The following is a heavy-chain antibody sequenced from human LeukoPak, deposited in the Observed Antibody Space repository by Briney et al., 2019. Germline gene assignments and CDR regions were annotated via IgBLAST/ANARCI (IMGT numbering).Heavy chain of an antibody. Sequence: GGPLRPSCAASGFTFRSFWMHWFRRAPGKGLIWVSRVNSDGSITNYADSVKGRFTISRDNAKNTLYLQMNSLRAEDTAVYYCARVRATFSPHFDNWGQGTLVTVSS. CDR3: ARVRATFSPHFDN. J-gene: IGHJ4*02. CDR2: VNSDGSIT. D-gene: IGHD5-12*01. V-gene: IGHV3-74*01. CDR1: GFTFRSFW.